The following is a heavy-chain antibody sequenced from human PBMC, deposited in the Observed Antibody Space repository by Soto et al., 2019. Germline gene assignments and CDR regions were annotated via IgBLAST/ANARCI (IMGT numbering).Heavy chain of an antibody. CDR1: GYSFTSYW. Sequence: GKSLRISCTGSGYSFTSYWISWVRQMPGKGLEWMGRIDPSDSYTNYSPSFQGHVTISADKSISTAYLQWSSLKASDTAMYYCASTKLAVEPTTYYYYGMDVWGQGTTVTVSS. D-gene: IGHD1-1*01. V-gene: IGHV5-10-1*01. CDR3: ASTKLAVEPTTYYYYGMDV. J-gene: IGHJ6*02. CDR2: IDPSDSYT.